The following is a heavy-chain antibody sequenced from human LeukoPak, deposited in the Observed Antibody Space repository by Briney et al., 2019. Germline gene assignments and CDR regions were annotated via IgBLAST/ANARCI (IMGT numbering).Heavy chain of an antibody. J-gene: IGHJ4*02. CDR3: GKTTAGYSSGQKPAWPVDY. Sequence: PGGSLRLSCEASGFTFGSFAMYWLRQAPGKRLDCIAGIFGSGGSPHYADSVKGRFTISRDNSKNTVYLQINSLRAEDTAVYYCGKTTAGYSSGQKPAWPVDYWGQGTLVTVSS. CDR1: GFTFGSFA. CDR2: IFGSGGSP. D-gene: IGHD5-18*01. V-gene: IGHV3-23*01.